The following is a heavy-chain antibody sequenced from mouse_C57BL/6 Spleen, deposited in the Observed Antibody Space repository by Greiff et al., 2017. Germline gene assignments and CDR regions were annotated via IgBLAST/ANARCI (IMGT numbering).Heavy chain of an antibody. D-gene: IGHD2-5*01. J-gene: IGHJ4*01. CDR3: ARGDYSSYYAMDY. CDR1: GFNIKDYY. CDR2: IDPEDGET. V-gene: IGHV14-2*01. Sequence: VQLQQSGAELVKPGASVKLSCTASGFNIKDYYMHWVKQRTEQGLEWIGRIDPEDGETKYAPNFQGKATRTADTSSNTAYLQLSSLTSEDTAVYYCARGDYSSYYAMDYWGQGTSVTVSS.